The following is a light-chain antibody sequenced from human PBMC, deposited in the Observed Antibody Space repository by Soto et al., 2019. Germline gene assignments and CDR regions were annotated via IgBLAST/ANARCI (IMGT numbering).Light chain of an antibody. J-gene: IGLJ1*01. V-gene: IGLV2-14*01. CDR1: SSDVGNYNY. CDR3: SPFTSSTTYV. CDR2: NVN. Sequence: QSVLTQSASVSGSPGQAITISCTGTSSDVGNYNYVSWYQQHPGEVPKLIIFNVNNRPSGVSNRFSGSKSGNTASLTISGLQAEDEADYYCSPFTSSTTYVFGTGTKVPVL.